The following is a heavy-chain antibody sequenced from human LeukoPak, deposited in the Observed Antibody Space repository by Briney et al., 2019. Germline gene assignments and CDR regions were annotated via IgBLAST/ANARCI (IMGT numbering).Heavy chain of an antibody. CDR2: ISTYNGQT. D-gene: IGHD6-13*01. V-gene: IGHV1-18*01. CDR1: GYTFTNYN. J-gene: IGHJ4*02. Sequence: GASVKVSCKASGYTFTNYNIGWVRQAPGQGLEWMGWISTYNGQTDYEQKFQGRLTMTTDTSTSTAYMELRSLRSDDTAVYFCAKDITQYGQPLVPDYWGEGTLVTVSS. CDR3: AKDITQYGQPLVPDY.